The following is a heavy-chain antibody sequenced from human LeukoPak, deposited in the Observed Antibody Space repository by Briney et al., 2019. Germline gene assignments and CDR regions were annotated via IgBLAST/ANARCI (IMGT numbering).Heavy chain of an antibody. Sequence: PSETLSLTCTVPGGSISSGGYYWSWIRQHPGKGLEWIGYIYYSGSTNYNPSLKSRVTISVDTSKNQFSLKLSSVTAADTAVYYCARGSKILTGYYYGVPVKFYFDYWGQGTLVTVSS. D-gene: IGHD3-9*01. CDR3: ARGSKILTGYYYGVPVKFYFDY. CDR2: IYYSGST. J-gene: IGHJ4*02. CDR1: GGSISSGGYY. V-gene: IGHV4-61*08.